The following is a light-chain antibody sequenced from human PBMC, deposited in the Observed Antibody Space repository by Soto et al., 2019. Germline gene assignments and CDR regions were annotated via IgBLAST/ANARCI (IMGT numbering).Light chain of an antibody. J-gene: IGKJ1*01. CDR3: QQFDRSLPSWT. CDR1: QSVSSNY. CDR2: GAS. Sequence: ETVLTQSPGTLSLSPGERATLSCRASQSVSSNYLAWYQHIPGQAPRLLIYGASTRATGIPDRFSGSGSGTDFTLTISRLEPEDFAVYSCQQFDRSLPSWTFGQGTKV. V-gene: IGKV3-20*01.